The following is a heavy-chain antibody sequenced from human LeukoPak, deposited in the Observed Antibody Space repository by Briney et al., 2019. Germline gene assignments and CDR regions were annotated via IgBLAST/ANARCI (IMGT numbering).Heavy chain of an antibody. CDR2: IYWDGDK. CDR3: AHRSSTASYNY. V-gene: IGHV2-5*02. J-gene: IGHJ4*02. CDR1: GFSLSTSGVG. D-gene: IGHD2-2*02. Sequence: ESGPTLVNPTQTLTLTCALSGFSLSTSGVGVAWIRQPPGKALEWLGFIYWDGDKRYSPSLRSRLTITKDTSKNQVVLTMTNMDPVDTATYYCAHRSSTASYNYWGQGTLVTVSS.